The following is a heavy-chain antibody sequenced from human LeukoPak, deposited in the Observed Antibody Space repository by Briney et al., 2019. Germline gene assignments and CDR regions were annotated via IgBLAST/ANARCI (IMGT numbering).Heavy chain of an antibody. CDR2: ICGRGTNI. J-gene: IGHJ4*02. CDR1: GFSLWRYE. D-gene: IGHD6-19*01. V-gene: IGHV3-48*03. Sequence: GGSLRLSRAACGFSLWRYEVNWVRHALGEGVEWGSYICGRGTNIYYVDSMKGRFTITRDNAKNSLYLLINMMRDENTADYYATRGARQYSRGCHGNVWGQGTLVTVSS. CDR3: TRGARQYSRGCHGNV.